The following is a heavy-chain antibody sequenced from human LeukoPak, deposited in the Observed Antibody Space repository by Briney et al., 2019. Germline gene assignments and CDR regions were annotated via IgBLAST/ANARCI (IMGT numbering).Heavy chain of an antibody. CDR2: ISSSSSYI. CDR1: GFTFSDYY. CDR3: ARATTYYYDSNFDY. V-gene: IGHV3-11*06. Sequence: GGSLRLSCAASGFTFSDYYMSWIRQAPGKGLEWVSSISSSSSYIYYADSVKGRFTISRDNAKNSLYLQMNSLRAEDTAVYYCARATTYYYDSNFDYWGQGTLVTVSS. J-gene: IGHJ4*02. D-gene: IGHD3-22*01.